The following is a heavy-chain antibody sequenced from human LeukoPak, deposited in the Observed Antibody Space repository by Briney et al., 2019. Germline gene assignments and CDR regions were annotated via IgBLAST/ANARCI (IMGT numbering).Heavy chain of an antibody. V-gene: IGHV3-23*01. CDR2: ISGSGGST. Sequence: GGSLRLSCAASGFTFSSYAMSWVRRAPGKGLEWVSAISGSGGSTYYADSVKGRFTISRDNSKNTLYLQMNSLRAEDTAVYYCAKDRRYSSSPSIPDYWGQGTLVTVSS. CDR1: GFTFSSYA. CDR3: AKDRRYSSSPSIPDY. J-gene: IGHJ4*02. D-gene: IGHD6-6*01.